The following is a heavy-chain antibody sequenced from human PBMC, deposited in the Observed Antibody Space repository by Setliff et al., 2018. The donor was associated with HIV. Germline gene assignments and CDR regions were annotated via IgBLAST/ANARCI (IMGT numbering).Heavy chain of an antibody. J-gene: IGHJ3*02. CDR3: AREVDKRQDSDAFDI. CDR1: GGSISSSGPGYY. CDR2: IHYRGST. V-gene: IGHV4-61*05. D-gene: IGHD2-15*01. Sequence: LSLTCTVSGGSISSSGPGYYWGWVRQAPGGGLEWIGYIHYRGSTNYHPSLRGRATISVDTSKNQFSLKLNSVTAADTAVYFCAREVDKRQDSDAFDIWGPGTMVTVSS.